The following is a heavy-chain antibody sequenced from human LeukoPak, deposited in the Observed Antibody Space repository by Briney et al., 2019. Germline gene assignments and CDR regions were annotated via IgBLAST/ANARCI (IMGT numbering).Heavy chain of an antibody. V-gene: IGHV4-39*07. CDR2: INHSGST. CDR1: GVSISSSNSY. D-gene: IGHD6-19*01. Sequence: SETLSLTCTVSGVSISSSNSYWGWIRQPPGKGLEWIGEINHSGSTNYNPSLKSRVTISVDTSKNQFSLKLDSVTAADTAVYYCAKGTSSGWYYFDYWGQGTLVTVSS. CDR3: AKGTSSGWYYFDY. J-gene: IGHJ4*02.